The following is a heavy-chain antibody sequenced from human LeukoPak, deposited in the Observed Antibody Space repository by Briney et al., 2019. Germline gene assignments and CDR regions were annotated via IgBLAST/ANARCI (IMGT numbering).Heavy chain of an antibody. CDR3: ARDLGDAFDI. V-gene: IGHV4-59*01. Sequence: SETLSLTCTVSGGSISSYYWSWIRQPPGKGLEWIGYIYYSGSTNYNPSLKSRVTISVDTSKNQSSLKLSSVTAADTAVYYCARDLGDAFDIWGQGTMVTVSS. CDR2: IYYSGST. CDR1: GGSISSYY. J-gene: IGHJ3*02.